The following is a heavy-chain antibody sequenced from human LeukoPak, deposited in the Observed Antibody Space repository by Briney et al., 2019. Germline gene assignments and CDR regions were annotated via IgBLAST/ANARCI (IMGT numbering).Heavy chain of an antibody. CDR3: ARVVAKTMVSH. J-gene: IGHJ4*02. CDR2: INSDGSST. D-gene: IGHD3-10*01. CDR1: GFTFSTYN. Sequence: GRSLRLSCAASGFTFSTYNMHWVRQAPGKGLVWVSRINSDGSSTSYADSVKGRFTISRDDAKNTLYLQMNSLRAEDTAVYYCARVVAKTMVSHWGQGTLVTVSS. V-gene: IGHV3-74*01.